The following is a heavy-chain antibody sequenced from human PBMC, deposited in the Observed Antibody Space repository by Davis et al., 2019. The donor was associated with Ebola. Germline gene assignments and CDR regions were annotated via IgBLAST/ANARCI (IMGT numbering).Heavy chain of an antibody. CDR3: ARGNYGDYIVLYYYNMDV. CDR1: GDSISAYY. D-gene: IGHD4-17*01. J-gene: IGHJ6*02. Sequence: SETLSLTCTVSGDSISAYYWSWIRQPPGKGLEWIGSIYHSGSTYYNPSLKSRVTMSVDTSKNQFSLKLSSVTAADTAVYYCARGNYGDYIVLYYYNMDVWGQGTTVTVSS. CDR2: IYHSGST. V-gene: IGHV4-38-2*02.